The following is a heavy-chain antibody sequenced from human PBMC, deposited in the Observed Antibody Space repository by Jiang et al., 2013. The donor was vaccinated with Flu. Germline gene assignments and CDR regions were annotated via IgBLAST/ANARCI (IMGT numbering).Heavy chain of an antibody. CDR3: ARDGGGLLLNGDYGMDV. CDR2: IIPILGIA. J-gene: IGHJ6*02. V-gene: IGHV1-69*04. CDR1: GGTFSSYA. D-gene: IGHD3-10*01. Sequence: SCKASGGTFSSYAISWVRQAPGQGLEWMGRIIPILGIANYAQKFQGRVTITADKSTSTAYMELSSLRSEDTAVYYCARDGGGLLLNGDYGMDVWGQGTTVTVSS.